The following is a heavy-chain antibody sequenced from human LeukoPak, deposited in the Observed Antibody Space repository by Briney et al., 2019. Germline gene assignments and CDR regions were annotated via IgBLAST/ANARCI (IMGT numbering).Heavy chain of an antibody. CDR1: GFTFGDYA. D-gene: IGHD5-18*01. J-gene: IGHJ4*02. V-gene: IGHV3-49*04. CDR3: TRDGGYSYGLRVTFDY. Sequence: GGSLRLSCTASGFTFGDYAMSWVRQAPGKGLEWVGFIRSKAYGGTTEYAASVKGRFTISRDDSKSIAYLQMNSLKTEDTAVYYCTRDGGYSYGLRVTFDYWGQGTLVTVSS. CDR2: IRSKAYGGTT.